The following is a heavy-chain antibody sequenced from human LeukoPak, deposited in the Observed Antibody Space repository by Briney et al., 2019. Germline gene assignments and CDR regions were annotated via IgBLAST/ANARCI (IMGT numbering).Heavy chain of an antibody. Sequence: SETLSLTCTVSGGSISSYYWSWIRQFPGKGLEWMGYIYYTGNTKYNPSLKSRATISVDTSKNQFSLKLTSVTAADTAVYYCARHGCGDGGCDRFGYWGPGTLVTVSS. CDR3: ARHGCGDGGCDRFGY. D-gene: IGHD2-15*01. V-gene: IGHV4-59*08. CDR1: GGSISSYY. CDR2: IYYTGNT. J-gene: IGHJ4*02.